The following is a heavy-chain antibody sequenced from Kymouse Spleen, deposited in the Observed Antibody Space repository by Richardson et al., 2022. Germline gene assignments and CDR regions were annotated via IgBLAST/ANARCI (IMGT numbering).Heavy chain of an antibody. V-gene: IGHV3-33*01. CDR2: IWYDGSNK. Sequence: QVQLVESGGGVVQPGRSLRLSCAASGFTFSSYGMHWVRQAPGKGLEWVAVIWYDGSNKYYADSVKGRFTISRDNSKNTLYLQMNSLRAEDTAVYYCAREVIVGATDYYYYYGMDVWGQGTTVTVSS. D-gene: IGHD1-26*01. CDR1: GFTFSSYG. J-gene: IGHJ6*02. CDR3: AREVIVGATDYYYYYGMDV.